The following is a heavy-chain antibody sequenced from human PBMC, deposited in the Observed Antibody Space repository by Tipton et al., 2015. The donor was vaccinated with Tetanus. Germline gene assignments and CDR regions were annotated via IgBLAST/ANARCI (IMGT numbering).Heavy chain of an antibody. J-gene: IGHJ4*02. CDR2: ISYDGSHK. Sequence: SLRLSCAASEFTFSRFGMHWVRQAPGKGLEWVAGISYDGSHKYYLDSVRGRFTISRDNSQNTLYLQMDSLRAEDTAVYYCAREDGGPTLDYFDSWGQGALVIVSS. D-gene: IGHD3-16*01. CDR1: EFTFSRFG. V-gene: IGHV3-30*03. CDR3: AREDGGPTLDYFDS.